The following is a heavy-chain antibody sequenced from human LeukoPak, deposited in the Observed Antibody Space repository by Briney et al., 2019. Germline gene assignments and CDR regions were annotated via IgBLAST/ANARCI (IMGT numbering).Heavy chain of an antibody. V-gene: IGHV3-74*01. D-gene: IGHD3-3*01. Sequence: PGGSLRLSCAASGFTFSSYSMHWVRQAPGKGLVWVSGINSNRFSTSYADSVKGRFTISRDNAKNTLYLQMNSLRAEDTAVYYCARDDGFWSGYSLDYWGQGTLVTVSS. CDR3: ARDDGFWSGYSLDY. CDR2: INSNRFST. J-gene: IGHJ4*02. CDR1: GFTFSSYS.